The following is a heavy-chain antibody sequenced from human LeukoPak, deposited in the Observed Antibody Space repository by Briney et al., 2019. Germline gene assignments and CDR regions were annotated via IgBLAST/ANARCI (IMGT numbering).Heavy chain of an antibody. V-gene: IGHV1-18*01. Sequence: ASVKVSCKASGYTFISYGISWVRQAPGQGLEWMGWISAYNGNTNYAQKLQGRVTMTTDTSTSTAYMELRSLRSDDTAVYYCARDLKMGYSSGRHSWGTGSSNDYWGQGTLVTVSS. D-gene: IGHD6-19*01. CDR3: ARDLKMGYSSGRHSWGTGSSNDY. CDR2: ISAYNGNT. J-gene: IGHJ4*02. CDR1: GYTFISYG.